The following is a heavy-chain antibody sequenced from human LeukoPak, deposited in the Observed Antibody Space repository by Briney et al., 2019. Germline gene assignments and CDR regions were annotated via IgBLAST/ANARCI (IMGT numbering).Heavy chain of an antibody. CDR1: GFTFSSYS. V-gene: IGHV3-48*01. D-gene: IGHD5-12*01. J-gene: IGHJ4*02. Sequence: GGSLRLSCAASGFTFSSYSMNWVRQAPGKGLEWVSYISSSSSTIYYADSVKGRFTISRDNAKNSLYLQMNSPRAEDTAVYYCARDPGYDSPAYWGQGTLVTVSS. CDR2: ISSSSSTI. CDR3: ARDPGYDSPAY.